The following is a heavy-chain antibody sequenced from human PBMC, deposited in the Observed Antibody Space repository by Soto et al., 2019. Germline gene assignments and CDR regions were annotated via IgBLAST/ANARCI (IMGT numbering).Heavy chain of an antibody. CDR1: GGSIKNSEYN. D-gene: IGHD1-26*01. CDR3: ARDLLTVHEATAACNS. CDR2: ITHSGNP. V-gene: IGHV4-30-4*01. Sequence: QVQLQASGPGLVKPAQTLSLTCTVSGGSIKNSEYNWTWIRPPPGKGLEYIGYITHSGNPFYKSSLKSLSKISVDPSKNQVSMRLPSLPAAEAALYYSARDLLTVHEATAACNSWGPG. J-gene: IGHJ4*02.